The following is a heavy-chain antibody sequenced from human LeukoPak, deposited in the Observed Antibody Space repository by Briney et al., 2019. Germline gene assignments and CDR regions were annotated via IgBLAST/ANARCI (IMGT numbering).Heavy chain of an antibody. V-gene: IGHV3-53*01. Sequence: PGGSLRLSCTVSGFTVSSNSMSWVRQAPEKGLEWVSFIYSDNTHYSDSVKGRFTISRDNSKNTLYLQMNSLRAEDTAVYYCARSGYYAGLDDDAFDIWGQGTMATVSS. CDR3: ARSGYYAGLDDDAFDI. D-gene: IGHD3-22*01. J-gene: IGHJ3*02. CDR1: GFTVSSNS. CDR2: IYSDNT.